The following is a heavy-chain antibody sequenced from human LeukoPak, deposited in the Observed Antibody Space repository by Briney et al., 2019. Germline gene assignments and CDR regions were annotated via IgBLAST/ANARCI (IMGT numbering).Heavy chain of an antibody. J-gene: IGHJ4*02. Sequence: PGGSLRLSCAASGFTFSSYAMHWVRQAPGKGLEWVAIISYDGSNKYYADSVKGRFTISRDNSKNTLYLQMNSLRAEDTAVYYCAKSPEEVSSSWYYFDYWGQGTLVTVSS. CDR3: AKSPEEVSSSWYYFDY. V-gene: IGHV3-30*18. CDR1: GFTFSSYA. D-gene: IGHD6-13*01. CDR2: ISYDGSNK.